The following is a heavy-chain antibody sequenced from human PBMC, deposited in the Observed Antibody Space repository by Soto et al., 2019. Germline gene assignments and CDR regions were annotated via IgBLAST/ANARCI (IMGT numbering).Heavy chain of an antibody. V-gene: IGHV3-15*01. CDR1: GIDFTYAW. Sequence: EVQLVESGGGLVNPGGSLRLSCEVSGIDFTYAWMTWVRQAPARGLECIGRIKSKASGGSIDYAAPVKGRFTISRDDSRSMLYLQINSLISENTGVDYCTHIGRLPPNDAIATWGRRTVVAVSS. D-gene: IGHD1-26*01. CDR3: THIGRLPPNDAIAT. CDR2: IKSKASGGSI. J-gene: IGHJ3*02.